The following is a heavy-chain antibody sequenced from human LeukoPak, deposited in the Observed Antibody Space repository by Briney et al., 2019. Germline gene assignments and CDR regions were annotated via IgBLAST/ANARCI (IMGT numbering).Heavy chain of an antibody. CDR2: MNPNSGNT. V-gene: IGHV1-8*03. J-gene: IGHJ5*02. CDR3: ARMSYYDSSGDNWFDP. Sequence: ASVKVSCKASGYTFTSYDVNWVRQATGQGLEWMGRMNPNSGNTGYAQNFQGRLTITRNTSISTAYMELSSLRSEDTAVYYCARMSYYDSSGDNWFDPWGQGTLVTVSS. D-gene: IGHD3-22*01. CDR1: GYTFTSYD.